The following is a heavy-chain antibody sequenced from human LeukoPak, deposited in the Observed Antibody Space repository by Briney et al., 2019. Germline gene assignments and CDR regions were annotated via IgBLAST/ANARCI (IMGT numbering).Heavy chain of an antibody. V-gene: IGHV3-21*01. CDR1: GFTSSSYS. D-gene: IGHD4-17*01. J-gene: IGHJ4*02. CDR2: ISSSSTYI. CDR3: ARDGDGYYFDY. Sequence: GGSLRLSCAASGFTSSSYSMNWVRQAPGKGLEWVSSISSSSTYIYYADSLKGRFTISRDNAKNSLYLQMNSLRAEDTAVYYCARDGDGYYFDYWGQGTLVTVSS.